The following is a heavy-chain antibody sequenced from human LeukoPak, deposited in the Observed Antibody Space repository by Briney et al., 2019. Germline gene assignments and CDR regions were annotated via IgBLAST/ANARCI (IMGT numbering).Heavy chain of an antibody. CDR2: IWYDGSNK. J-gene: IGHJ4*02. CDR3: VIDRGYYGDY. D-gene: IGHD3-3*01. CDR1: GFTFSSYG. Sequence: GRSLRLSCAASGFTFSSYGMHWVRQAPGKGLEWVAIIWYDGSNKYYADSVKGRFTISRDNSKNTLNLQMNSLRAEDTAVYYCVIDRGYYGDYWGQGTLVTVSS. V-gene: IGHV3-33*01.